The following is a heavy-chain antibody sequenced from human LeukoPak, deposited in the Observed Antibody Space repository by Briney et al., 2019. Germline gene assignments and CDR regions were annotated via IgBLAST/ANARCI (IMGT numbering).Heavy chain of an antibody. CDR2: IYFSGSNS. V-gene: IGHV4-39*01. D-gene: IGHD4/OR15-4a*01. J-gene: IGHJ6*01. Sequence: SETLSLTCTVAGGSICSSSYYWAWIRQPPGKGLEWIGSIYFSGSNSHYNPSLKSRVTISLDTAKSQFSLTLSSVTAADTAVYYCGRMISANFHFYYGMVVGGEGTTVTVSS. CDR3: GRMISANFHFYYGMVV. CDR1: GGSICSSSYY.